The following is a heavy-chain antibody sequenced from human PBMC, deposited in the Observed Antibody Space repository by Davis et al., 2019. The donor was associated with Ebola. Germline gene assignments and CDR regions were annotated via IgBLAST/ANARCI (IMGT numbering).Heavy chain of an antibody. J-gene: IGHJ4*02. D-gene: IGHD3-10*01. CDR1: GYTFTGYY. Sequence: ASVKVSCKASGYTFTGYYMHWVRQAPGQGLEWMGWINPNSGGTNYAQKFQGWVTMTRDTSISTAYMELSSLRSEDTAVYYCARLYYGEQDYWGQGTLVTVSS. V-gene: IGHV1-2*04. CDR2: INPNSGGT. CDR3: ARLYYGEQDY.